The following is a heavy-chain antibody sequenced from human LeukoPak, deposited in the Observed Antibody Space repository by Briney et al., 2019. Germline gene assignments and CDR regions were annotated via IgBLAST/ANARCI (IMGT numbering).Heavy chain of an antibody. CDR2: INPATGET. V-gene: IGHV1-2*02. Sequence: SVKVSCKASGYPFTAYYMHWARQAPGQGLEWMGWINPATGETKYAQNFRDRVTMTTDTSITRVYMELRRLTSDDTAVYYCAKRGAGPSIAVFDYWGQGTLVTVSS. J-gene: IGHJ4*02. D-gene: IGHD6-19*01. CDR1: GYPFTAYY. CDR3: AKRGAGPSIAVFDY.